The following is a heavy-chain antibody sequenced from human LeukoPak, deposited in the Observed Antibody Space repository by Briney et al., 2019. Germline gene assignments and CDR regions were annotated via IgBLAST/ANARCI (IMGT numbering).Heavy chain of an antibody. D-gene: IGHD2-21*02. CDR2: TYYRSKWYN. Sequence: QTLSLTCAISGDSVSSNSAAWNWIRQSPSRGLEWLGRTYYRSKWYNDYAVSVKSRITINPDTSKNQFSLQLNSVTPEDTAVYYCARDEEGYCGGDCYPDAFDIWGQGTMVTVSS. CDR3: ARDEEGYCGGDCYPDAFDI. CDR1: GDSVSSNSAA. V-gene: IGHV6-1*01. J-gene: IGHJ3*02.